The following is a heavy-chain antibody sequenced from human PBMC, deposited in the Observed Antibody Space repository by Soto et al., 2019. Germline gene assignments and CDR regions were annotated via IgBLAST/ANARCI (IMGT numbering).Heavy chain of an antibody. D-gene: IGHD3-10*01. V-gene: IGHV4-31*03. CDR2: IYYSGST. CDR1: GGSISSGGYY. J-gene: IGHJ4*02. Sequence: PSETLSLTCTVSGGSISSGGYYWSWIRQHPGKGLEWIGYIYYSGSTYYNPSLKSRVTISVDTSKNQFSLKLSSVTAADTAVYYCARTPTGGSGSYFFHYFDYWGQGTLVTV. CDR3: ARTPTGGSGSYFFHYFDY.